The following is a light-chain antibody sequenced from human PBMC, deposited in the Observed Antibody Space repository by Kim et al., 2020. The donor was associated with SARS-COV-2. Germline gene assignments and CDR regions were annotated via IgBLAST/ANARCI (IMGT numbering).Light chain of an antibody. J-gene: IGLJ3*02. CDR2: FDT. V-gene: IGLV3-21*01. Sequence: APGNTASISCGGKNIGGKNVHWYQQKPGQAPVLVIYFDTDRPSGIPERFSGSNSGDTASLTISGVEAGDEADYYCQVWDSDNDHWVFGGGTQLTVL. CDR3: QVWDSDNDHWV. CDR1: NIGGKN.